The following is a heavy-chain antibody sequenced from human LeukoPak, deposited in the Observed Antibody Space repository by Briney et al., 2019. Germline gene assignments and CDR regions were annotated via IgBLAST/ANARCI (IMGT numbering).Heavy chain of an antibody. V-gene: IGHV4-4*07. CDR3: ARGFSRALGDYFDY. D-gene: IGHD3-10*01. J-gene: IGHJ4*02. CDR2: TSSSGNT. CDR1: GDSISYFY. Sequence: SETLSLTCSVSGDSISYFYWSWIRQAAGKGLEWIGRTSSSGNTDYNASLKSRVTMSVDTSKNQLSLKVISVTAADTAVYYCARGFSRALGDYFDYWGQGTLVTVSS.